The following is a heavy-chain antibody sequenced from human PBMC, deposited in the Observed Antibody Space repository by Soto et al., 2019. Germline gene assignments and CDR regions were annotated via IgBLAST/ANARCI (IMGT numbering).Heavy chain of an antibody. V-gene: IGHV2-5*02. CDR3: AHIPNYYQYDWFDP. CDR2: IYWDDDK. J-gene: IGHJ5*02. D-gene: IGHD3-16*01. CDR1: GFSLTTRGVG. Sequence: QITLKESGPTLVKPTQTLTLTCTFSGFSLTTRGVGVGWIRQPPGKALECLALIYWDDDKRYSPSLQSRLSITQTNSKNQVVLTMTNVDPVDTATYYCAHIPNYYQYDWFDPWGQGTLVSGSS.